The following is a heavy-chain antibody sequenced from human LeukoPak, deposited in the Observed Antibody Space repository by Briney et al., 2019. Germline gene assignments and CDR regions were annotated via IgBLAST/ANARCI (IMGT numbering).Heavy chain of an antibody. CDR2: INHSGST. Sequence: GSLRLSCAASGFTFSSYAMSWVRQAPGKGLEWIGEINHSGSTNYNPSLKSRVTISVDTSKNQFSLKLSSVTAADTAVYYCARERYYGSGRKTWGHYMDVWGKGTTVTVSS. V-gene: IGHV4-34*01. J-gene: IGHJ6*03. D-gene: IGHD3-10*01. CDR1: GFTFSSYA. CDR3: ARERYYGSGRKTWGHYMDV.